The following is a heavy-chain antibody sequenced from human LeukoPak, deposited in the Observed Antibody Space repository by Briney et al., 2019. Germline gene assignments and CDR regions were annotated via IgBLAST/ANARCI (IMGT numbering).Heavy chain of an antibody. CDR2: ISGSGGNT. D-gene: IGHD5-18*01. J-gene: IGHJ4*02. CDR1: GFTFSSYA. V-gene: IGHV3-23*01. Sequence: GGSLTLSCAASGFTFSSYAMSWDRQAPGKGLEWVSAISGSGGNTYYADSVKGRFTISRDNSKNTLYLQVNSLRADDTAVYYCAKSHAYSYDRVDCRGQGALVTVSS. CDR3: AKSHAYSYDRVDC.